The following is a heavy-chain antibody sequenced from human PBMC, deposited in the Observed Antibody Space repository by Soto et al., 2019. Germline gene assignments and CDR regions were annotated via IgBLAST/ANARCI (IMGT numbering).Heavy chain of an antibody. D-gene: IGHD3-16*01. V-gene: IGHV3-53*01. Sequence: VSLRLSCAASGFTVSSNYMSWVRQAPGKGLEWVSVIYSGGSTYYADSVKGRYTISRDNSKNTLYLQMNSLRAEDTAVYYCARCRGTSLYYYYYGMDVWGQGTTVTVSS. CDR2: IYSGGST. J-gene: IGHJ6*02. CDR1: GFTVSSNY. CDR3: ARCRGTSLYYYYYGMDV.